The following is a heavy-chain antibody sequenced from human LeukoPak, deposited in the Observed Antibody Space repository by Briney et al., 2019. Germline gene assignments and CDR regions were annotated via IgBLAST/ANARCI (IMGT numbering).Heavy chain of an antibody. V-gene: IGHV4-59*01. J-gene: IGHJ5*02. CDR3: ARPLNWGSRRGFNWFDP. D-gene: IGHD7-27*01. CDR1: GGSINGYY. Sequence: SETLSLTCTVSGGSINGYYWSWIRQPPGKGLESLGYIYYTGSTNYNPSLKSRVTMSVDTSRNQFFLRLSSVAAADTAVYYCARPLNWGSRRGFNWFDPWGQGTLVTVSS. CDR2: IYYTGST.